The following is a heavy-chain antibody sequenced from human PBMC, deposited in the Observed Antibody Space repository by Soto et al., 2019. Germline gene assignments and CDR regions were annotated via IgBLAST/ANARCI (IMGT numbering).Heavy chain of an antibody. CDR3: SVQGEDIYVAADGNHCYKGMDG. Sequence: LGESLKISFQGSGYSFNNFLLGWVRQVPVKSLEWMGFIYPDDSDTRYNPSFQGQVTMSSDKSINTAYLEWSSLKASDTAIYYCSVQGEDIYVAADGNHCYKGMDGCGQGNTVTLSS. CDR2: IYPDDSDT. V-gene: IGHV5-51*01. J-gene: IGHJ6*02. D-gene: IGHD3-9*01. CDR1: GYSFNNFL.